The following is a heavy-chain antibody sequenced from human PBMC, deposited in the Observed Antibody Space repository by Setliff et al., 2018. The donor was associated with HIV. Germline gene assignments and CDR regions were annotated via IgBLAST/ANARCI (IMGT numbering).Heavy chain of an antibody. D-gene: IGHD3-9*01. CDR3: ARDFLGDPDWSLDY. J-gene: IGHJ4*02. CDR1: GGTLSKYG. Sequence: ASVKVSCKASGGTLSKYGISWVRQAPGQGLEWMGYIDANTGIPTYAQALSGRFVFSLDTSVTTAYLQISSLTAEDTAVYYCARDFLGDPDWSLDYWGQGTLVTVPQ. V-gene: IGHV7-4-1*02. CDR2: IDANTGIP.